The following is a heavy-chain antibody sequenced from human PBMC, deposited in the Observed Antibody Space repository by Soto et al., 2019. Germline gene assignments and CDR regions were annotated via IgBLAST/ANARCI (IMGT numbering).Heavy chain of an antibody. CDR1: GFTFSDYA. Sequence: VQLVESGGGVVQPGRSLRLSCAASGFTFSDYAMHWVRQAPGKGLEWVAVVSHDGRNTHYADSVKGRFTISRDSSSNPVSLEITCLRAEDTAVYYCAEGGRQWRVTSYFNYWGQGSLVTVSS. J-gene: IGHJ4*02. CDR3: AEGGRQWRVTSYFNY. V-gene: IGHV3-30*03. D-gene: IGHD6-19*01. CDR2: VSHDGRNT.